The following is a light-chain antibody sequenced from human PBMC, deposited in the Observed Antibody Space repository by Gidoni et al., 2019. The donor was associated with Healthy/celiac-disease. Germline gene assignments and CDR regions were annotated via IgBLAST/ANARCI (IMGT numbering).Light chain of an antibody. CDR3: QQYNNWPPYT. CDR1: QSVSSN. CDR2: GAS. J-gene: IGKJ2*01. V-gene: IGKV3-15*01. Sequence: QSPATLSVSPGERATLSCRASQSVSSNLAWYQQKPGQAPRLLIYGASTSATGIPARFSGSGSGTEFTLTISSLQSEDFAVYYCQQYNNWPPYTFGQGTKLEIK.